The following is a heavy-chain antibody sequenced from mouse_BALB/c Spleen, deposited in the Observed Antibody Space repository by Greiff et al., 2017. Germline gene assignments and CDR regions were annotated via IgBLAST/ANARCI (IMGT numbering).Heavy chain of an antibody. CDR3: ARREGGYDGYAMDY. J-gene: IGHJ4*01. Sequence: QVQLKESGPGLVQPSQSLSITCTVSGFSLTSYGVHWVRQSPGKGLEWLGVIWSGGSTDYNAAFISRLSISKDNSKSQVFFKMNSLQANDTAIYYCARREGGYDGYAMDYWGQGTSVTVSS. V-gene: IGHV2-2*02. CDR2: IWSGGST. CDR1: GFSLTSYG. D-gene: IGHD2-2*01.